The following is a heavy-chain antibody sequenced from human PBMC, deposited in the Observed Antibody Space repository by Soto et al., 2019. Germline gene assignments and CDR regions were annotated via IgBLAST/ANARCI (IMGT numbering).Heavy chain of an antibody. V-gene: IGHV3-30-3*01. Sequence: GGSLRLSCAASGFTFSSYAMHWVRQAPGKGLEWVAVISYDGSNKYYADSVKGRFTISRDNSKNTLYLQMNSLRAEDTAVYYCASYYDSSGYYYWRDYWGQGTLVTVSS. CDR2: ISYDGSNK. CDR3: ASYYDSSGYYYWRDY. CDR1: GFTFSSYA. J-gene: IGHJ4*02. D-gene: IGHD3-22*01.